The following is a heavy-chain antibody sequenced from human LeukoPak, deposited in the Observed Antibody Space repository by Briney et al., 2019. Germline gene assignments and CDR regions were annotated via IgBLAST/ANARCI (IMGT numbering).Heavy chain of an antibody. V-gene: IGHV1-18*04. CDR1: GYTFTGYF. CDR2: ISAYNGNT. D-gene: IGHD2-2*02. J-gene: IGHJ3*02. CDR3: ARNTHRDSDAFDI. Sequence: GASVKVSCKASGYTFTGYFMRWVRRAPGQGLEWMGWISAYNGNTNYAQKLQGRVTMTTDTSTSTAYMELRSLRSDDTAVYYCARNTHRDSDAFDIWGQGTMVTVSS.